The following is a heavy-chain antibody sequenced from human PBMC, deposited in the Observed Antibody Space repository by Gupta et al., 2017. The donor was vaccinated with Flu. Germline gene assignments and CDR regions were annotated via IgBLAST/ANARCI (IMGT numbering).Heavy chain of an antibody. CDR3: ARERYSSSSLYYFDY. CDR1: GGTFSSYA. V-gene: IGHV1-69*01. J-gene: IGHJ4*02. CDR2: IIPIFGTA. Sequence: QVQLVQSGAEVKKPGSSVKVSCKACGGTFSSYAIRRVRQAPGQGLEWMGGIIPIFGTANYAQKFQGRVTITADESTSTAYMELSSLRSEDTAVYYCARERYSSSSLYYFDYWGQGTLVTVSS. D-gene: IGHD6-6*01.